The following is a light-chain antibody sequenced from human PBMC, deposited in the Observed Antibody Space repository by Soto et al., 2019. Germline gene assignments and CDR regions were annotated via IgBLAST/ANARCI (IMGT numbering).Light chain of an antibody. CDR2: YDS. CDR1: NIGGRS. CDR3: QVWDSSNDHVV. J-gene: IGLJ2*01. Sequence: SYELTQPPSVSEAPGKTARITCGGNNIGGRSVHWYQQRPGQAPILVIYYDSDRPSGIPERFSGSNSGDTATLTITRVEAGDEADYYCQVWDSSNDHVVFGGGTKLTVL. V-gene: IGLV3-21*04.